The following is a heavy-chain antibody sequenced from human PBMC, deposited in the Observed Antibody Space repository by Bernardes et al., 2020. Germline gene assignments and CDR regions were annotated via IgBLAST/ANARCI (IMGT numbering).Heavy chain of an antibody. V-gene: IGHV1-69*06. CDR2: IIPIFGTA. CDR1: GGTFSSYA. D-gene: IGHD5-18*01. Sequence: SVKVSCKASGGTFSSYAISWVRQAPGQGLEWMGGIIPIFGTANYAQKFQGRVTITADKSTSTAYMELSSLRSEDTAVYYCASLPRYSYGSFDYWGQGTLVTVSS. J-gene: IGHJ4*02. CDR3: ASLPRYSYGSFDY.